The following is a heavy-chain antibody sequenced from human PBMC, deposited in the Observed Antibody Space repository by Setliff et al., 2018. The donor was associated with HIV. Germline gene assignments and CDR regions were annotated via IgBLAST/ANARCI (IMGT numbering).Heavy chain of an antibody. V-gene: IGHV1-18*01. CDR1: GYSFTSYG. J-gene: IGHJ4*02. D-gene: IGHD3-22*01. CDR3: ARFPNPSQIVVIMPPDY. Sequence: ASVKVSSKASGYSFTSYGISWVRQAPGQGLEWMGWISAYNGNKNYAQNLQDRVTMTTDTSTSTAYMELRSLRFDDTAVYYCARFPNPSQIVVIMPPDYWGQGTLVTVSS. CDR2: ISAYNGNK.